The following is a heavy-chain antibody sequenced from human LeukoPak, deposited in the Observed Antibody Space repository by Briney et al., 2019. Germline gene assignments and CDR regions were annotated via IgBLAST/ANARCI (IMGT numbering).Heavy chain of an antibody. J-gene: IGHJ4*02. V-gene: IGHV1-8*01. D-gene: IGHD3-22*01. CDR1: GYTFTSYD. CDR3: ARGGPPSSSGYAIYYLDY. Sequence: ASVKVSFKASGYTFTSYDINWVRHAPRQGNGWMGWMNPNRGNTGYSKKSPGRGTMTTNDTISTAYIQLSSLRSEDTAVYYCARGGPPSSSGYAIYYLDYWGQGTLVTVSS. CDR2: MNPNRGNT.